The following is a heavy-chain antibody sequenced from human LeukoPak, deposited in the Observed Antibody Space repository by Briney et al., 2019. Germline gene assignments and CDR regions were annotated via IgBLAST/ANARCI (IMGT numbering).Heavy chain of an antibody. J-gene: IGHJ4*02. D-gene: IGHD3-10*01. CDR2: INHSGST. CDR3: ARTGMVRGVYFDY. V-gene: IGHV4-34*01. Sequence: PSETLSLTCAVYGGSFSGYYWSWIRQPPGKGLEWIGEINHSGSTNYNPSLKSRVTISVDTSKNQFSLKLSSVTAADTAVYYCARTGMVRGVYFDYWGQGTLVTVSS. CDR1: GGSFSGYY.